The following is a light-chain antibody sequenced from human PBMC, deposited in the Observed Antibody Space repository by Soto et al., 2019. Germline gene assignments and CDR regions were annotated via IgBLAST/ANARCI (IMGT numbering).Light chain of an antibody. CDR1: QSGSSNY. Sequence: ETVSTQSPGILSLSPGERATLSCRASQSGSSNYLAWYQQKPGQAPRLLIYGASSRATGIPDRFSGIGSGTDFVLTISRLEPEDFAVYHCPQYGTSPFTSGPGTKVDIK. CDR2: GAS. CDR3: PQYGTSPFT. J-gene: IGKJ3*01. V-gene: IGKV3-20*01.